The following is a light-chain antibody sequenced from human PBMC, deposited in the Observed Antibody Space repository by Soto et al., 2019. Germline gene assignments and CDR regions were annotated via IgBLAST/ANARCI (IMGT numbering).Light chain of an antibody. CDR1: QRVSSYY. V-gene: IGKV3-20*01. J-gene: IGKJ5*01. CDR3: QQHGASPPIT. CDR2: GAS. Sequence: EIVLTQSPGTLSLSPWERATLSCRASQRVSSYYLAWYQQKPGQAPRLLIYGASSRATGIPDRFSGSGSGTDFTLTISRLEPEDFTVYYCQQHGASPPITFGQGTRLEIK.